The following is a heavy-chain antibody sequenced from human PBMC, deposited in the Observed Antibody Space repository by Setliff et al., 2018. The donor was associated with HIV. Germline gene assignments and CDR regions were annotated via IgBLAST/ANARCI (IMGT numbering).Heavy chain of an antibody. CDR3: AKELSYCSGGNCYFDS. CDR1: GGSFTSFA. J-gene: IGHJ4*02. Sequence: SVKVSCKASGGSFTSFAISWVRQAPGQGLEGMGGIMSILRIANYAQKFQGRVTITADKSTRTAYMELSSLRSEDTAVYYCAKELSYCSGGNCYFDSWGQGTLVTVSS. D-gene: IGHD2-15*01. CDR2: IMSILRIA. V-gene: IGHV1-69*10.